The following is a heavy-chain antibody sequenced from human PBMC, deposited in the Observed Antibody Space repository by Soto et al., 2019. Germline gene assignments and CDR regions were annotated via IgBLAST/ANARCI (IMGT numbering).Heavy chain of an antibody. Sequence: GASVKVSCKASGYTFTGYYMHWVRQAPGQGLEWMGWINPNSGGTNYAQKFQGRVTMTRDTSISTAYMELSRLRSDDTAVYYCARVYCTNGVCSWFDPWGQGTLVTVSS. CDR3: ARVYCTNGVCSWFDP. D-gene: IGHD2-8*01. CDR1: GYTFTGYY. CDR2: INPNSGGT. V-gene: IGHV1-2*02. J-gene: IGHJ5*02.